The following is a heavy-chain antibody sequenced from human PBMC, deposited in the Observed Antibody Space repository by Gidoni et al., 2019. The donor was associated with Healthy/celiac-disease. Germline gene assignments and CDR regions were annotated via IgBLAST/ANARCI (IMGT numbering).Heavy chain of an antibody. CDR2: ISGSGGST. CDR1: GFPFSSYA. J-gene: IGHJ4*02. Sequence: EVQLLESGGGLVQPGGSLRLSCAASGFPFSSYAMSWVRQAPGKGLEWVSAISGSGGSTYYADSVKGRFTISRDNSKNTLYLQMNSLRAEDTAVYYCAKDLYYYDSSGLVDYWGQGTLVTVSS. D-gene: IGHD3-22*01. CDR3: AKDLYYYDSSGLVDY. V-gene: IGHV3-23*01.